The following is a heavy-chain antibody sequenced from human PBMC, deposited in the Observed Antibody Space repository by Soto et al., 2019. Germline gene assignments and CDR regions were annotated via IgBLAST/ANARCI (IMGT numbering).Heavy chain of an antibody. D-gene: IGHD2-21*02. CDR1: GFTFGSYE. CDR3: AKVLHDFESRATAFEN. V-gene: IGHV3-30*18. J-gene: IGHJ4*02. CDR2: ISYDGTKK. Sequence: QVQLVESGGDVVQPGRSLRLSCTASGFTFGSYEMQWVRQAPGKGLEWVAGISYDGTKKYYIDSVRGRFTISRDNSKNTLYLQTNSLRAEDTAVYYCAKVLHDFESRATAFENWGQGTVVTVSS.